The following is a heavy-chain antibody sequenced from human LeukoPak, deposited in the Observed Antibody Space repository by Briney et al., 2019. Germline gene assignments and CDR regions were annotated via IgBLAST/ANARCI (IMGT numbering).Heavy chain of an antibody. CDR3: ARVVPDCSSTSCYFYYYYYYMDV. Sequence: ASVKVSCKASGYTITSFAFSWVRQAPGQGLEWMGWIRVKGGNTNYPQKFQGRVTMTTDTSTSTAYMELSGLRSDDTAVYYCARVVPDCSSTSCYFYYYYYYMDVWGKGTTVTVSS. J-gene: IGHJ6*03. CDR2: IRVKGGNT. CDR1: GYTITSFA. D-gene: IGHD2-2*01. V-gene: IGHV1-18*01.